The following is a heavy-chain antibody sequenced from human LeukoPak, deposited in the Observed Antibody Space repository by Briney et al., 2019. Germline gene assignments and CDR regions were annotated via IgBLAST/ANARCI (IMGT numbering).Heavy chain of an antibody. Sequence: GGSLRLSCAASGFTLSSYEMNWVRQAPGKGLEWVSYISSIGSTIYYADSVKGRFTISRDNAKNSLYLQMNSLRAEDTAVYYCARDTQGYSGYVAYYYGMDVWGHGTTATVSS. V-gene: IGHV3-48*03. J-gene: IGHJ6*02. D-gene: IGHD5-12*01. CDR3: ARDTQGYSGYVAYYYGMDV. CDR1: GFTLSSYE. CDR2: ISSIGSTI.